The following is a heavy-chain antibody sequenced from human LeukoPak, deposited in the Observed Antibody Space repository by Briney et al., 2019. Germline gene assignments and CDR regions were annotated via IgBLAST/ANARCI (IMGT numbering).Heavy chain of an antibody. D-gene: IGHD3-3*01. CDR1: GYTFTSYY. CDR3: AGVFGVVTMRYYYYYMDV. CDR2: INPSGGST. J-gene: IGHJ6*03. Sequence: GASVKVSCKASGYTFTSYYMHWVRQAPGQGLEWMGIINPSGGSTSYAQKFQGRVTMTRDTSSSTVYMELSSLRSEDTAVYYCAGVFGVVTMRYYYYYMDVWGKGTTVTVSS. V-gene: IGHV1-46*01.